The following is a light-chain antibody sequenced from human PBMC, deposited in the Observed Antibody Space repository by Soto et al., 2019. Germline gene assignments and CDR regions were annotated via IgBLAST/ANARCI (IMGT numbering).Light chain of an antibody. CDR1: TSDVGSYNL. Sequence: QSVLTQPASVSRSPGQSITISCTGTTSDVGSYNLVSWYQHHPGKAPKLMIYEVSKRPSGASNRFSGSKSGNTASLTISGLQAEDEADYYCCSNAGSSSYVFGTGTKVTVL. CDR2: EVS. J-gene: IGLJ1*01. CDR3: CSNAGSSSYV. V-gene: IGLV2-23*02.